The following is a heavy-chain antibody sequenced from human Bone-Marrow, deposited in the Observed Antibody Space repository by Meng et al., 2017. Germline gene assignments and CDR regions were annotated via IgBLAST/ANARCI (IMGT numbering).Heavy chain of an antibody. Sequence: QGPLQGSGPGLVKPSGTLSLTCGVSGASVSSGYWWTWVRQPPGKGLEWIGEFHHSGTTNYNPSLRSRVTISVDTSKNQFSLRLTSVTAADTAVYYCAASPGWWRIDSWGQGTLVTVSS. D-gene: IGHD6-19*01. V-gene: IGHV4-4*02. CDR2: FHHSGTT. CDR3: AASPGWWRIDS. J-gene: IGHJ4*02. CDR1: GASVSSGYW.